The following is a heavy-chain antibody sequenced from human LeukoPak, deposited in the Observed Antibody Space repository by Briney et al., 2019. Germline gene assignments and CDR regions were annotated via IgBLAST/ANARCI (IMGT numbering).Heavy chain of an antibody. J-gene: IGHJ3*02. Sequence: ASVKVSCKVSGYALTELSMHWVRQAPGKGLEWMGGFDPEDGETIYAQKFQGRVTMTEDTSTDTAYMELSSLRSEDTAVYYCATPRKSSSWFVEAFDIWGQGTMVTVSS. CDR3: ATPRKSSSWFVEAFDI. V-gene: IGHV1-24*01. D-gene: IGHD6-13*01. CDR1: GYALTELS. CDR2: FDPEDGET.